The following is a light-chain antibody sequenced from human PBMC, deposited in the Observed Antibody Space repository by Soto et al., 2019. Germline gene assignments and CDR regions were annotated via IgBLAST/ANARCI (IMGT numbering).Light chain of an antibody. CDR1: QDIGSW. CDR2: GAS. J-gene: IGKJ5*01. Sequence: DIQMTQSPSSVSASVGDRVTITCRASQDIGSWLAWYQQKPGKARHLLIYGASSLQDGVPSSFYVSGSRTDFTVTVSGLQPEDFATYYCQEGGSFPITFGQGTQLEIK. V-gene: IGKV1-12*01. CDR3: QEGGSFPIT.